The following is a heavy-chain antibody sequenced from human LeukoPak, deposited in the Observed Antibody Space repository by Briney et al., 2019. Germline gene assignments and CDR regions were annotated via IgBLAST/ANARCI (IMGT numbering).Heavy chain of an antibody. CDR2: IYYSGST. CDR3: ARGALTNYYDY. CDR1: GGSFSGYY. D-gene: IGHD3-22*01. Sequence: SETLSLTCAAYGGSFSGYYWSWIRQPPGKGLEWIGSIYYSGSTYYNPSLKSRVTISVDTSKNQFSLKLSSVTAADTAVYYCARGALTNYYDYWGQGTLVTVSS. J-gene: IGHJ4*02. V-gene: IGHV4-34*01.